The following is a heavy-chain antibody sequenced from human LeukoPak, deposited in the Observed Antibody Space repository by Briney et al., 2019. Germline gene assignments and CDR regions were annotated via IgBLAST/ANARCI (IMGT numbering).Heavy chain of an antibody. CDR3: ARGYLVPTTVTTSGKDY. D-gene: IGHD4-17*01. V-gene: IGHV3-48*04. CDR2: ISSSGSTI. Sequence: PGGSLRLSCAASGFTFSSYSMNWVRQAPGKGLEWVSYISSSGSTIYYADSVKGRFTISRDNAKNSLYLQMNSLRAEDTAVYYCARGYLVPTTVTTSGKDYWGQGTLVTVSS. J-gene: IGHJ4*02. CDR1: GFTFSSYS.